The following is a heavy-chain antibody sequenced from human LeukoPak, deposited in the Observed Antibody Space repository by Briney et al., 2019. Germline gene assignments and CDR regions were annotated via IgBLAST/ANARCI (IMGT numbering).Heavy chain of an antibody. Sequence: GGSLRLSCAASGFTFSHAWMSWVRQAPGKGLEWVSVIYSGGSTYYADSVKGRFTISRDNSKNTLYLQMNSLRAEDTAVYYCATSSGSYDFDYWGQGTLVTVSS. J-gene: IGHJ4*02. D-gene: IGHD3-10*01. V-gene: IGHV3-66*01. CDR3: ATSSGSYDFDY. CDR2: IYSGGST. CDR1: GFTFSHAW.